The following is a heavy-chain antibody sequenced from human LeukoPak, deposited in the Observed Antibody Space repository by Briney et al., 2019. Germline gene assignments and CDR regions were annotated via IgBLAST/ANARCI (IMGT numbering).Heavy chain of an antibody. J-gene: IGHJ6*03. Sequence: GASVKVSCKASGYTFTGYYMHWVRQAPGRGLEWMGWINPNSGGTNYAQKFQGRVTMTRDTSLSTAYMELSGLRSDDTAVYYCARGVVAATFYYYMDVWGKGTTVTVSS. CDR2: INPNSGGT. CDR1: GYTFTGYY. D-gene: IGHD2-15*01. CDR3: ARGVVAATFYYYMDV. V-gene: IGHV1-2*02.